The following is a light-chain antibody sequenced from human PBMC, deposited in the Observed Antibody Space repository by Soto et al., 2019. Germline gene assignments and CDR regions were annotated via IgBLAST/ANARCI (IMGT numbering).Light chain of an antibody. V-gene: IGLV1-47*02. J-gene: IGLJ1*01. CDR2: NNN. Sequence: QPALTQPPSASGTPGQGVIISCSGSSSNIGSNYVYWHQHLPGTAPKLLIFNNNQRPSGVPDRFSASKSGTSASLAIRGLRSEDEGDYYCATWDAGLSGYVFGSGTKVTVL. CDR3: ATWDAGLSGYV. CDR1: SSNIGSNY.